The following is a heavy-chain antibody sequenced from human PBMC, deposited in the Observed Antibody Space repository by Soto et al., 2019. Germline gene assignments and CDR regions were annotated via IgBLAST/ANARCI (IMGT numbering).Heavy chain of an antibody. Sequence: QAQLVESGGGVVQPGRSLRLSCAASGFAFSSYGMHWVRQAPGTGLEWVAVISYDGSLQHYADSVKGRFTISRDNSKTMVLLQMSSRRAEDTAVYYCVSDRGYGHASVPYSWGQGTLVSVSS. D-gene: IGHD5-18*01. CDR1: GFAFSSYG. CDR2: ISYDGSLQ. CDR3: VSDRGYGHASVPYS. V-gene: IGHV3-30*03. J-gene: IGHJ4*02.